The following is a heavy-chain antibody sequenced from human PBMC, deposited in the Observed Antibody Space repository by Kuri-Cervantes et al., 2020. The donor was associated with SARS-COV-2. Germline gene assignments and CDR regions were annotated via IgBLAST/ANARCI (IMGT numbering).Heavy chain of an antibody. CDR2: IRYDGSNK. D-gene: IGHD5-18*01. V-gene: IGHV3-33*08. Sequence: LSLTCAASGFTFSNAWMSWVRQAPGKGLEWVAFIRYDGSNKYYANSVKGRFTISRDNSKNSLYLQMNSLRAEDTAVYYCARGYSYGYAVLDAFDIWGQGTMVTVSS. J-gene: IGHJ3*02. CDR1: GFTFSNAW. CDR3: ARGYSYGYAVLDAFDI.